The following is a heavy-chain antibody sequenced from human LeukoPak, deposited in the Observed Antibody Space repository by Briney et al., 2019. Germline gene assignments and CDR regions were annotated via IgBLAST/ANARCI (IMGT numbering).Heavy chain of an antibody. CDR2: IKSKTDGGTT. CDR1: GFTFSNAW. CDR3: TTDRYYDYVWGSYRYDYFDY. D-gene: IGHD3-16*02. Sequence: PGGSLRLSCAASGFTFSNAWMSWVRQAPGKGLEWVGRIKSKTDGGTTDYAAPVKGRFTISRDDPKNTLYLQMNSLKTEDTAVYYCTTDRYYDYVWGSYRYDYFDYWGQGTLVTVSS. V-gene: IGHV3-15*01. J-gene: IGHJ4*02.